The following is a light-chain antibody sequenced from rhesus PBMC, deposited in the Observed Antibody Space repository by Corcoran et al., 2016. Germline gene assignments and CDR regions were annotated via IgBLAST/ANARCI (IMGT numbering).Light chain of an antibody. CDR1: QGITND. CDR2: EAS. CDR3: PHYYSTPYR. J-gene: IGKJ2*01. Sequence: DIQMTQSPSSLSASVGDRVTITCRASQGITNDLAWYQQKTGETPKPLIYEASSLKSGIPSRFSGSGSWTDFTLTISILQSEDFATYYCPHYYSTPYRFGQGTKVEIK. V-gene: IGKV1S17*01.